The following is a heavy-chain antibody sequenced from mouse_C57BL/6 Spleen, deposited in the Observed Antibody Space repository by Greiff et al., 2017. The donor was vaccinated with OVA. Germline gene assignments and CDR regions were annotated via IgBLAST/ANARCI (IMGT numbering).Heavy chain of an antibody. D-gene: IGHD2-4*01. J-gene: IGHJ3*01. Sequence: VQLKESGPGLVQPSQSLSITCTVSGFSLTSYGVHWVRQSPGKGLEWLGVIWSGGSTDYNAAFISSLSISKDNSKSQVFFKMNSLQADDTAIYYCARSYDYDWFAYWGQGTLVTVSA. CDR2: IWSGGST. CDR1: GFSLTSYG. V-gene: IGHV2-2*01. CDR3: ARSYDYDWFAY.